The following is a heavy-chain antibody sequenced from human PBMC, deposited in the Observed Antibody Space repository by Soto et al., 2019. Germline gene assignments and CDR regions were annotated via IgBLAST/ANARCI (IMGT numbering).Heavy chain of an antibody. CDR2: IYYSGST. J-gene: IGHJ4*02. V-gene: IGHV4-31*03. CDR3: ARFGYSTNIGIDY. Sequence: SESLSLTCTVSGGSISSGGYYWSWIRQHPGKGLEWIGYIYYSGSTYYNPSLKSRVTISVDTSKNQFSLKLSSVTAADTAVYYCARFGYSTNIGIDYWGQGTLVPVSS. D-gene: IGHD3-22*01. CDR1: GGSISSGGYY.